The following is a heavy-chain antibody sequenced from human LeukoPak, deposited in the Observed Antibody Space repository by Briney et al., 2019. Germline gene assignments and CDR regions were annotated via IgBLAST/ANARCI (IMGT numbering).Heavy chain of an antibody. Sequence: PSETLSLTCAVYGGPFSGYYWSWIRQPPGKGLEWIGEINHSGSTNYNPSLKSRVTISVDTSKNQFSLKLSSVTAADTAVYYCARHVGYSSSWYQSNWFDPWGQGTLVTVSS. CDR2: INHSGST. CDR3: ARHVGYSSSWYQSNWFDP. V-gene: IGHV4-34*01. D-gene: IGHD6-13*01. CDR1: GGPFSGYY. J-gene: IGHJ5*02.